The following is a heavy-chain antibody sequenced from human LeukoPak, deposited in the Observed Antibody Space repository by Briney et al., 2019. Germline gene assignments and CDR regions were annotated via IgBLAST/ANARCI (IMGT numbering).Heavy chain of an antibody. Sequence: PGGSLRLSCAASGFTFSSYWMSWVRQAPGKGLEWVANIKQDGSEKYYVDSVKGRFTISRDNAKNSLYLQMNSLRAEDTAVYYCARAGGGLVRHFDWLLSFGAFDYWGQGTLVTVSS. CDR3: ARAGGGLVRHFDWLLSFGAFDY. J-gene: IGHJ4*02. CDR1: GFTFSSYW. V-gene: IGHV3-7*03. CDR2: IKQDGSEK. D-gene: IGHD3-9*01.